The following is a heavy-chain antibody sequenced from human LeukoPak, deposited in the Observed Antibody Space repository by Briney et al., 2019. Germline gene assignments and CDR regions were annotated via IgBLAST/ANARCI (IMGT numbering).Heavy chain of an antibody. CDR1: GLSFSNYW. D-gene: IGHD3-22*01. CDR2: IDDYGSHT. V-gene: IGHV3-74*01. Sequence: GGSLRLSCAASGLSFSNYWMHWVRQAPGKGLVWVSRIDDYGSHTDYADSVKGRFTISRDNAKNTLYLQMNSLKTEDTAVYYCTTDGQYYYDSSGYPYYFDYWGQGTLVTVSS. J-gene: IGHJ4*02. CDR3: TTDGQYYYDSSGYPYYFDY.